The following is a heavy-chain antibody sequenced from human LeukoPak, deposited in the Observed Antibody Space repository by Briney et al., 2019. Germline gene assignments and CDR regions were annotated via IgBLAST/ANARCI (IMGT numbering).Heavy chain of an antibody. CDR1: GGSISSGGYS. J-gene: IGHJ4*02. D-gene: IGHD5-18*01. CDR2: IYHSGST. CDR3: ARAGTAMVTVDY. Sequence: SQTLSLTCAVSGGSISSGGYSWSWIRQPPGKGLEWIGYIYHSGSTYYNPSLKSRVTISVDTSKNQFSLKLSSVTAADTAVYYCARAGTAMVTVDYWGQGTLVTVSS. V-gene: IGHV4-30-2*02.